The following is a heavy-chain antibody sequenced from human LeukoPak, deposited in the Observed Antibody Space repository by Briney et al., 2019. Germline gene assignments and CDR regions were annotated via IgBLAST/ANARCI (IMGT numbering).Heavy chain of an antibody. Sequence: GGSLRLSCAASGFTVSINYMSWVRQAPGKGLEWVSVIYNGGSTYYADSVKGRFTISRSNSKDAVYLKMNSLRAEDTAVYYCARVTQDGWFDPWGQGTLVTVS. CDR1: GFTVSINY. CDR3: ARVTQDGWFDP. CDR2: IYNGGST. V-gene: IGHV3-53*03. J-gene: IGHJ5*02.